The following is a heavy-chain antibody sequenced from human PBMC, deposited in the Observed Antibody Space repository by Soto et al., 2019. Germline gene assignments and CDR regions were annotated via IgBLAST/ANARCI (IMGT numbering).Heavy chain of an antibody. CDR3: ARPLSESSSWYGGYYFDY. J-gene: IGHJ4*02. CDR1: GFTFSIYA. Sequence: PVASLRPSFLSSGFTFSIYALHWVRQAPGRGLEWVAVISYDGSNKYYADSVKGRFTISRDNSKNTLYLQMNSLRAEDTAVYYCARPLSESSSWYGGYYFDYWGQGP. CDR2: ISYDGSNK. D-gene: IGHD6-13*01. V-gene: IGHV3-30-3*01.